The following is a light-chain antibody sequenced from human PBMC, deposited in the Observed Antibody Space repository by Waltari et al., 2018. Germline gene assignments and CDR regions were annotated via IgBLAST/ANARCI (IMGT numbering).Light chain of an antibody. CDR1: QSVSSTY. J-gene: IGKJ2*01. CDR3: QHYGSSTYT. CDR2: GAF. V-gene: IGKV3-20*01. Sequence: EIVLTQSPGTLSLSPGERATLSCRASQSVSSTYLAWYQQKPGQAPRLLIYGAFNRATGIPDRFSGSGSGTDFTLTISRLEPEDFAVYYCQHYGSSTYTFGQGTKLESK.